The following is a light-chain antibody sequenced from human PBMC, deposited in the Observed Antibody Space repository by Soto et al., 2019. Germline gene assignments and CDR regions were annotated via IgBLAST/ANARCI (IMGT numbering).Light chain of an antibody. J-gene: IGLJ2*01. Sequence: QPVLTQPASVSGSPGQSITISCTGTSSDVGGYNYVSWYQQHPGKAPKLMIYDVSNRPSEVSNRFSGSKSGNTASLTISGLQAEDEGNYYCSSYTSGSTLVVFGGGTKLTVL. CDR1: SSDVGGYNY. V-gene: IGLV2-14*01. CDR2: DVS. CDR3: SSYTSGSTLVV.